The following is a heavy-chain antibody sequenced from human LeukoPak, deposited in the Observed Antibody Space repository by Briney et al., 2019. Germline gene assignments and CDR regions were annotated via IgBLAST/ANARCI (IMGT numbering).Heavy chain of an antibody. CDR1: GGSISSSN. Sequence: ETLSLTCAVSGGSISSSNWWSWVRQPPGKGLEWVSYISSSGSTIYYADSVKGRFTISRDNAKNSLYLQMNSLRAEDTAVYYCARDKGQGWFDPWGQGTLVTVSS. V-gene: IGHV3-48*04. CDR3: ARDKGQGWFDP. J-gene: IGHJ5*02. CDR2: ISSSGSTI.